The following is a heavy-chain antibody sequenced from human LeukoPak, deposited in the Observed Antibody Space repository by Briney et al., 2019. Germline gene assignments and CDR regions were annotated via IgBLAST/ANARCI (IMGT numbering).Heavy chain of an antibody. CDR2: IKSKTDGGTT. D-gene: IGHD3-22*01. CDR3: TTVTYDSSGYYLDY. CDR1: GFTFSNAW. Sequence: TGGSLRLSCAASGFTFSNAWMSWVRQAPGKGLEWVGRIKSKTDGGTTDYAAPVKGRFTISRDDSKNTLYLQMNSLKTEDTAVYYCTTVTYDSSGYYLDYWGQGTLVTVSS. J-gene: IGHJ4*02. V-gene: IGHV3-15*01.